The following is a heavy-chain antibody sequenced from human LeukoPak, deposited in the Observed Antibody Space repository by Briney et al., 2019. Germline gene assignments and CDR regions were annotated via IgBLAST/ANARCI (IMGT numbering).Heavy chain of an antibody. V-gene: IGHV3-30*18. D-gene: IGHD1-14*01. CDR1: GFTFSSYG. CDR3: AKTLSEPYYFDY. CDR2: ISYDGSNK. Sequence: GRSLRLSCAASGFTFSSYGMHWVRQAPGKGLEWVAVISYDGSNKYYADSVKGRFTISRDNSKNTLYLQMNSLRAEDTAVYYCAKTLSEPYYFDYWGQGTLVTVSS. J-gene: IGHJ4*02.